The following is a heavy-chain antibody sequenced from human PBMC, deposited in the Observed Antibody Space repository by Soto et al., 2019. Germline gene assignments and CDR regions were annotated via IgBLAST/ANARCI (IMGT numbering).Heavy chain of an antibody. J-gene: IGHJ4*02. V-gene: IGHV2-70*01. Sequence: SGPTLVNPTQTLTLTCTFSGFSLITSGMCVSWIRQPPGKVLECLALVDWDDDKSYSTSLKTRLTISKDTSKNQVVLTMTTMAPMDSATYYGARGYTRSLFCFDYCGQGTLVTVSS. CDR3: ARGYTRSLFCFDY. D-gene: IGHD2-2*02. CDR2: VDWDDDK. CDR1: GFSLITSGMC.